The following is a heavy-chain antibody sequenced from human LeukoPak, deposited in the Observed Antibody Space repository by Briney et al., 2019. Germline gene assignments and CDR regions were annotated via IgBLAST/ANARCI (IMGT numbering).Heavy chain of an antibody. V-gene: IGHV3-23*01. J-gene: IGHJ4*02. CDR1: GFTFSSYA. D-gene: IGHD3-16*02. CDR3: AKGGSYYVWGSYRSNYFDY. Sequence: GGSLRLSCAASGFTFSSYAMSWVRQAPGKGLEWVSAISGSGGSTYYADSVKGRITISRDNSKNTLYLQMNSLRAEDTAVYYCAKGGSYYVWGSYRSNYFDYWGQGTLVTVSS. CDR2: ISGSGGST.